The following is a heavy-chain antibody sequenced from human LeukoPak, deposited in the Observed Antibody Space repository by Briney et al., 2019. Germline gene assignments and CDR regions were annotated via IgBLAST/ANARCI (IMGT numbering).Heavy chain of an antibody. CDR1: GGSISSGSYY. Sequence: SQTLSLTCTVSGGSISSGSYYWSWIRQPAGKGLEWIGRIYTSGSTNYNPSLKSRVTISVDTSKNQLSLMVRSVTAADTALYYCARELGSAFDIWGQGIMVIVSS. D-gene: IGHD3-3*02. CDR3: ARELGSAFDI. CDR2: IYTSGST. J-gene: IGHJ3*02. V-gene: IGHV4-61*02.